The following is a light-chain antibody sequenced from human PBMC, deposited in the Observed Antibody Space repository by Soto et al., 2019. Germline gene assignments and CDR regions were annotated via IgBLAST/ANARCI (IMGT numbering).Light chain of an antibody. J-gene: IGKJ5*01. CDR3: QQRSNWIT. Sequence: EIVLTQSPATLSLSPGERATLSCRASQSVSSYLAWYQQKPGQAPRILMYDASNRATGIPARFSGSGSGTDFILTISSLEPDDFAVYYCQQRSNWITFGQGTRLEIE. CDR1: QSVSSY. CDR2: DAS. V-gene: IGKV3-11*01.